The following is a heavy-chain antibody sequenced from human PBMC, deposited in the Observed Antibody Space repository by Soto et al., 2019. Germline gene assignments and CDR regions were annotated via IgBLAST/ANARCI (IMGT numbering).Heavy chain of an antibody. V-gene: IGHV3-30*03. Sequence: QVQLVESGGGVVQPGRSLRLSCAASGFIFNNYGMHWVRQAPGKGLEWVAVISYVGSDKHYADSVKGRFTISRDNFKNTLYLKMNSLRAEDTAVYYCARPTMIRGVLGYWGQGTLVTISS. CDR3: ARPTMIRGVLGY. CDR2: ISYVGSDK. D-gene: IGHD3-10*01. J-gene: IGHJ4*02. CDR1: GFIFNNYG.